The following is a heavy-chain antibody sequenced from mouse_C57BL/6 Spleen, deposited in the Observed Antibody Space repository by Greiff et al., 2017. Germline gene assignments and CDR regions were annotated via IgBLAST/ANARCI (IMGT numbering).Heavy chain of an antibody. CDR1: GYTFTDYE. J-gene: IGHJ4*01. CDR2: IDPETGGT. Sequence: VKLVESGAELVRPGASVTLSCKASGYTFTDYEMHWVKQTPVHGLEWIGAIDPETGGTAYNQKFKGKAILTADKSSSTAYMELRSLTSEDSAVYYCTRDYPQDYWGQGTSVTVSS. V-gene: IGHV1-15*01. CDR3: TRDYPQDY.